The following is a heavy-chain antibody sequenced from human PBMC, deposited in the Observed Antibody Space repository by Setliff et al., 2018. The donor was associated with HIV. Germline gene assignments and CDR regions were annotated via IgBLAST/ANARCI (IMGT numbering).Heavy chain of an antibody. J-gene: IGHJ5*01. CDR2: IYYDGRT. CDR1: GGSIRTGAYY. D-gene: IGHD3-16*01. V-gene: IGHV4-39*07. Sequence: SETLSLTCAVSGGSIRTGAYYWGWIRQPPGKGLEWIGSIYYDGRTFYKPSLKSRLTISVDTSKNQFSLSLNSVTAADTAVYFCARGGAVSADFDSWGQGPLVTAPQ. CDR3: ARGGAVSADFDS.